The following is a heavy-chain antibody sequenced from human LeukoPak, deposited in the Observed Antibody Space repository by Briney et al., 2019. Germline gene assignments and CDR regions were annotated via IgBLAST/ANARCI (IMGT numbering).Heavy chain of an antibody. V-gene: IGHV1-2*06. CDR1: RYTFIHYF. J-gene: IGHJ4*02. Sequence: ASVKVSCKAPRYTFIHYFIHWVRQAPGQGLEWMGRINSNSGVTEYTQKFQGRVTMTRDTSITTVYMELSSLTSDDTAVYYCARDLSSTSNWELDYWGQGTLVTVSS. CDR2: INSNSGVT. CDR3: ARDLSSTSNWELDY. D-gene: IGHD7-27*01.